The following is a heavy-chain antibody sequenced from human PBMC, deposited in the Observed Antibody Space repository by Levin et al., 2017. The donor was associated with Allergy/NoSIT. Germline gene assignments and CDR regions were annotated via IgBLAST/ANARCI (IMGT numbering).Heavy chain of an antibody. V-gene: IGHV3-30*03. J-gene: IGHJ4*02. Sequence: GGSLRLSCAASGFTFSSYGMHWVRQAPGKGLEWVAVISYDGSNKYYADSVKGRFTISRDNSKNTLYLQMNSLRAEDTAVYYCARRLLCDYWGQGTLVTVSS. D-gene: IGHD2-15*01. CDR2: ISYDGSNK. CDR3: ARRLLCDY. CDR1: GFTFSSYG.